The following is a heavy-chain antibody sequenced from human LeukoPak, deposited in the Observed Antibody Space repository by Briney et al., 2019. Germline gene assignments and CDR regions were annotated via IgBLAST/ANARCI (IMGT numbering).Heavy chain of an antibody. CDR2: IIPMLGTA. V-gene: IGHV1-69*04. Sequence: SVKVSCKASGYTFTSYGISWVRQAPGQGLEWMGRIIPMLGTANYVQKFQGRVTINADKSTSTAYMELSSLRSEDTAVYYCARENPLYGMDVWGQGTTVTVSS. CDR3: ARENPLYGMDV. J-gene: IGHJ6*02. CDR1: GYTFTSYG.